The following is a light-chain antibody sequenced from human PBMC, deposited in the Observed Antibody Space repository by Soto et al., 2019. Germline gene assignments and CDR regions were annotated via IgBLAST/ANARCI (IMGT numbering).Light chain of an antibody. J-gene: IGKJ4*01. Sequence: EIVMTQSPATLSVSPGERATLSCRASQSVSSNLAWYQQKPGQAPRLLIYGASTRATGIPARFSGSGSGTDFTLTISSLQSEDFAVYYCQKYNSPPLPFGGGTKVQIK. CDR2: GAS. V-gene: IGKV3-15*01. CDR1: QSVSSN. CDR3: QKYNSPPLP.